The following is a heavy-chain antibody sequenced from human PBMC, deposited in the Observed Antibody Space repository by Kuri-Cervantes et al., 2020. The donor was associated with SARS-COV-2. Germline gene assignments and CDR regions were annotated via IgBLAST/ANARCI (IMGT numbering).Heavy chain of an antibody. CDR1: GGSFSGYY. CDR3: ASIVVVPAASGYYYYYGMDV. D-gene: IGHD2-2*01. V-gene: IGHV4-34*01. Sequence: TLSLTCAVYGGSFSGYYWSWIRQPPGKGLEWIGEINHSGSTNYNPSLKSRVTISVDTSKNQFSLKLSSVTAADTAVYYCASIVVVPAASGYYYYYGMDVWGQGTTVTVSS. J-gene: IGHJ6*02. CDR2: INHSGST.